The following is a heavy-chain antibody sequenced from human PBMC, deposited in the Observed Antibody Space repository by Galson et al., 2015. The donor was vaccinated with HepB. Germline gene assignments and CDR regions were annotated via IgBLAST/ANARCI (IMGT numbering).Heavy chain of an antibody. Sequence: SVKVSCKASGYTFTTYYMHWVRQAPGQGLEWMGVINPSGGSTRYAQKFQGRATMTRVTSTLTVYMELSSLRSEDTAVYYCARDSGKGAGTGDYYYYYMDVWGKGTTVTVSS. CDR3: ARDSGKGAGTGDYYYYYMDV. CDR2: INPSGGST. J-gene: IGHJ6*03. CDR1: GYTFTTYY. D-gene: IGHD6-19*01. V-gene: IGHV1-46*01.